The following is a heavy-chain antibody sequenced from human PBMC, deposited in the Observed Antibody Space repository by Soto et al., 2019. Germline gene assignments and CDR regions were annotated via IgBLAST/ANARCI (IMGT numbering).Heavy chain of an antibody. D-gene: IGHD2-15*01. CDR1: GGSISSGGYY. CDR3: ARDGYCSGGSCYSMTAFDI. J-gene: IGHJ3*02. CDR2: IYYSGST. V-gene: IGHV4-31*03. Sequence: QVQLQESGPGLVKPSQTLSLTCTVSGGSISSGGYYWSWIRQHPGKGLEWIGYIYYSGSTYYNPSLKSRVTISVDTSKNQFSLKPSSVTAADTAVYYCARDGYCSGGSCYSMTAFDIWGQGTMVTVSS.